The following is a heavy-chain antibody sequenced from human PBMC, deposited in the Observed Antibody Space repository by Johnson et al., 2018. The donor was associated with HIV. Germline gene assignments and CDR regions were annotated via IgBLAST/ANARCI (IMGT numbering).Heavy chain of an antibody. V-gene: IGHV3-30*04. CDR1: GFTFSSYP. J-gene: IGHJ3*02. D-gene: IGHD3-3*01. CDR2: ISFDGKNK. CDR3: AKGGPLFVDAFDI. Sequence: QVQLVESGGGLVQPGGSLRLSCAASGFTFSSYPMHWVRQAPGKGLEWVAVISFDGKNKFYADSVKGRFTISRDNSRNTLYLQMNSLRPEDTALYYCAKGGPLFVDAFDIWGLGTMVTVSS.